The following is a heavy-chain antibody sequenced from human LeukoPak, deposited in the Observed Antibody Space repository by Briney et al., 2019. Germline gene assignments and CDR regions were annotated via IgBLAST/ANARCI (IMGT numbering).Heavy chain of an antibody. CDR3: ATGELAAADSFDY. D-gene: IGHD6-13*01. J-gene: IGHJ4*02. V-gene: IGHV3-21*04. CDR1: GFTFSSYN. CDR2: ISSSSSNI. Sequence: GGSLRLSCAASGFTFSSYNMNWVRQAPGKGLEWVSSISSSSSNIYYADSVKGRFTISRDSSKNTLYLQMNSLRAEDTAVYYCATGELAAADSFDYWGQGTLVTVSS.